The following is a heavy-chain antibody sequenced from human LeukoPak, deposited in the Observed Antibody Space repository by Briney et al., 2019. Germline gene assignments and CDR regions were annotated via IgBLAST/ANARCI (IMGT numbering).Heavy chain of an antibody. CDR2: IYYSGST. D-gene: IGHD3-10*01. Sequence: SETLSLTCTVSGGSISSHYWSWIRQPPGKGLEWIGYIYYSGSTNYNPSLKSRVTMSVDTSMNQFSLKLSSVTAADTAVYYCASWGSGSYYTRHLDYWGQGTLVTVSS. CDR1: GGSISSHY. V-gene: IGHV4-59*11. J-gene: IGHJ4*02. CDR3: ASWGSGSYYTRHLDY.